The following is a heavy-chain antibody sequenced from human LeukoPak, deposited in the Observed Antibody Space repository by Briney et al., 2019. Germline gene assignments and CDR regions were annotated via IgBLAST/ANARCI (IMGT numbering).Heavy chain of an antibody. CDR2: ISGSGGST. D-gene: IGHD3-22*01. CDR1: GFTLSNYA. Sequence: GESLRLSCGASGFTLSNYAMSWVRQAPGKGLEWVSGISGSGGSTYYRESVKGRFTISRDISKNTLYLQMNSLRAEDTAVYYCAKGGIYYYDISGYFFDYWGQGTLVTVSS. CDR3: AKGGIYYYDISGYFFDY. J-gene: IGHJ4*02. V-gene: IGHV3-23*01.